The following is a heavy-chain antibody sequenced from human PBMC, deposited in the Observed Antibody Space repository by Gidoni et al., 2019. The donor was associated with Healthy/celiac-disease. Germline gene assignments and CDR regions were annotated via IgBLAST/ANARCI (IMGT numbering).Heavy chain of an antibody. CDR2: IYYSGST. CDR1: GGSIRSYS. Sequence: QVQLQESGPGLVTPSETLSLTCTVSGGSIRSYSWSWIRQPPGKGLEWIGYIYYSGSTNYNPSLKSRVTISIDTAKNQFSLKLSSVTAADTAVYYWARGICSGGSCYHFDYWGQGTLVTVSS. D-gene: IGHD2-15*01. V-gene: IGHV4-59*01. CDR3: ARGICSGGSCYHFDY. J-gene: IGHJ4*02.